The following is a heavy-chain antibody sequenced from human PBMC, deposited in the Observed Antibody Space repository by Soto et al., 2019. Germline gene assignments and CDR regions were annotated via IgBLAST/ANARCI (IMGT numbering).Heavy chain of an antibody. Sequence: PSETLSLTCTVSGGSISSSSYYWDWIRQPPGKGLEWIGSIYYSGSTYYNPSLKSRVTISVDTSKNQFSLKLSSVTAADTAVYYCARTLQPLRYETGEFDYWGQGTLVTVSS. D-gene: IGHD3-9*01. J-gene: IGHJ4*02. CDR3: ARTLQPLRYETGEFDY. CDR2: IYYSGST. V-gene: IGHV4-39*01. CDR1: GGSISSSSYY.